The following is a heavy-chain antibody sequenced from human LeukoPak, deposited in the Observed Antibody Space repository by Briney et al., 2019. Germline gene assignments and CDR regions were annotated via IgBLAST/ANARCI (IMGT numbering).Heavy chain of an antibody. Sequence: GGSLRLSCAASGFTFSSYGMHWVRQAPGKGLEWVAVISYDGSNKYYADSVKGRFTISRDNSKNTLYLQMNSLRAEDTAVYYCAKELERRRPPDYWGQGTLVTVSS. D-gene: IGHD1-1*01. J-gene: IGHJ4*02. CDR1: GFTFSSYG. CDR2: ISYDGSNK. CDR3: AKELERRRPPDY. V-gene: IGHV3-30*18.